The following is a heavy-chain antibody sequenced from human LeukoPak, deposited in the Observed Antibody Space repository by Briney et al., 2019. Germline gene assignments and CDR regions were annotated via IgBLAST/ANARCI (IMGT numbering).Heavy chain of an antibody. V-gene: IGHV1-18*01. CDR2: ISAYNGNK. J-gene: IGHJ5*02. D-gene: IGHD6-19*01. Sequence: GASVKVSCKASGYTFSTYGISWVRQAPGQGLEWMGWISAYNGNKNYARKVRGRVTLTTDTSTSTAYMELRGLRSDDTAVYYCARKVGSGWWYNWFDPWGQGTLVTVSS. CDR1: GYTFSTYG. CDR3: ARKVGSGWWYNWFDP.